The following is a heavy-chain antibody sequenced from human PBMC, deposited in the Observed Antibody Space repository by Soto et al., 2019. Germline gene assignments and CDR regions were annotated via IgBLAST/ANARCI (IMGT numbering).Heavy chain of an antibody. CDR3: ARGSNSNFEGPIV. CDR1: YGTIGDYS. D-gene: IGHD2-2*01. J-gene: IGHJ4*02. CDR2: IFYRGET. V-gene: IGHV4-59*13. Sequence: SENLAVTWSVSYGTIGDYSWNWILPPPGKGLEWIGYIFYRGETKYNPSHSLWSRVTISTDTSKSQVSLTLTSVTAADTAVYYCARGSNSNFEGPIVWGKGTLVTSPQ.